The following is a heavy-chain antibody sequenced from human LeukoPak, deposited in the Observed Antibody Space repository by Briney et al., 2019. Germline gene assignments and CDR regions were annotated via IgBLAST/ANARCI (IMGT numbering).Heavy chain of an antibody. J-gene: IGHJ4*02. V-gene: IGHV5-51*01. CDR3: AKDYGGNSELYYFDS. D-gene: IGHD4-23*01. CDR1: GYSFSSRW. CDR2: IYPGDSDT. Sequence: GESLKISCKGSGYSFSSRWIGWVRQMPGKGLEWMGIIYPGDSDTKYSPSFQGQVTISADKSISTAYLQWSSLKASDTAMYYCAKDYGGNSELYYFDSWGQGPLVTVSS.